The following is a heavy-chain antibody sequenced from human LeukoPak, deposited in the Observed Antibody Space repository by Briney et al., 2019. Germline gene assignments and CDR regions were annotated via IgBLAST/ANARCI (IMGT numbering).Heavy chain of an antibody. CDR1: GGSISSYY. D-gene: IGHD2-2*01. CDR3: ARARSSTSSFDP. Sequence: SETLSLTCTVSGGSISSYYWSWIRQPPGKGLEWIGYIYYSGSTNYNPSLKSRVTISVDTSKNQFSLKLSSVTAADTAVYYCARARSSTSSFDPWGQGALVTVSS. J-gene: IGHJ5*02. CDR2: IYYSGST. V-gene: IGHV4-59*01.